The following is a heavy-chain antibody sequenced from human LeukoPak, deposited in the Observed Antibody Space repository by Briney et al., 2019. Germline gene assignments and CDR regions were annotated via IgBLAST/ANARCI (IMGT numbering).Heavy chain of an antibody. Sequence: PGGSLRLSCAASGFTFSSYGMHWVRQAPGKGLEWVSVISYDGSNKYYADSVKGRFTISRDNSKNTLYLQMNSLRAEDTAVYYCAKPGRREWPVPYYWGQGTLVTVSS. V-gene: IGHV3-30*18. CDR3: AKPGRREWPVPYY. J-gene: IGHJ4*02. CDR2: ISYDGSNK. D-gene: IGHD6-19*01. CDR1: GFTFSSYG.